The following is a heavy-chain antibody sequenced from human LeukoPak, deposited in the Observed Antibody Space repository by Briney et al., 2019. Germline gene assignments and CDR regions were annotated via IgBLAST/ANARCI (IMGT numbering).Heavy chain of an antibody. CDR3: ARDTYDILTGYSGPATY. D-gene: IGHD3-9*01. CDR2: INTNTGNP. V-gene: IGHV7-4-1*02. Sequence: GASVKVSCKASGYTFTSYAMNWVRQATGQGLEWMGWINTNTGNPTYAQGFTGRFVFSLDTSVSTAYLQISSLKAEDTAVYYCARDTYDILTGYSGPATYWGQGTLVTVSS. CDR1: GYTFTSYA. J-gene: IGHJ4*02.